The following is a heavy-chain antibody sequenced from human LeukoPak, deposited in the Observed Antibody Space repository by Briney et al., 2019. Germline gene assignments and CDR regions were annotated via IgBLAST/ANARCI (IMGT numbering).Heavy chain of an antibody. CDR2: IKQDGSEK. CDR3: ARDSRNWNYVVDV. CDR1: GFTFSSYW. D-gene: IGHD1-7*01. J-gene: IGHJ6*04. Sequence: GGSLRLSCAASGFTFSSYWMSWVRQAPGKGLEWVANIKQDGSEKYYVDSVKGRFTISRDNAKNSLYLQMNSLRAEDTAVYYCARDSRNWNYVVDVWGKGTTVTVSS. V-gene: IGHV3-7*01.